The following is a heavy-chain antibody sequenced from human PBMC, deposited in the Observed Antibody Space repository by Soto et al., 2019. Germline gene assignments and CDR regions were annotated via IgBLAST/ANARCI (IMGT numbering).Heavy chain of an antibody. CDR1: GYTFTSYG. CDR2: ISAYNGNT. V-gene: IGHV1-18*01. CDR3: ARDAVAGYDFWSGYSSYYYYYGMDV. J-gene: IGHJ6*02. D-gene: IGHD3-3*01. Sequence: ASVKVSCKASGYTFTSYGISWVRQAPGQGLEWMGWISAYNGNTNYAQKLQGRVTMTTDTSTSTAYMELRSLRSDDTAVYYCARDAVAGYDFWSGYSSYYYYYGMDVWGQGTTVTVSS.